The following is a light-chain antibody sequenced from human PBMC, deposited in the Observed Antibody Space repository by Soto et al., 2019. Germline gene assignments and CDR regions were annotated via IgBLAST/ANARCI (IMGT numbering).Light chain of an antibody. Sequence: AIQMTQSPSSLSASVGDRVTITCRASQGIRNDLGWYQQKPGKAPKLLIYAASSLQSGVPSRFSGSGSGTDFTLTISSLQPEDFETYYCLHDYNYPLTFGGGTQVEIK. V-gene: IGKV1-6*01. CDR2: AAS. J-gene: IGKJ4*01. CDR3: LHDYNYPLT. CDR1: QGIRND.